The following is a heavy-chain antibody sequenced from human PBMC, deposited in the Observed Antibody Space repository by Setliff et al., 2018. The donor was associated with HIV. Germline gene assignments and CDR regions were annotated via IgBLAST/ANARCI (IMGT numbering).Heavy chain of an antibody. Sequence: SLRLSCAASGFTFSNYGMHWVRQAPGKGLEWMVVIWYDGNNKYYADSVKGRFTISRDNSRNTLYLQMNSLSAEDTAVYYCARSDGYNTMDSWGQGTLVTVSS. D-gene: IGHD3-10*01. J-gene: IGHJ4*02. CDR1: GFTFSNYG. CDR2: IWYDGNNK. V-gene: IGHV3-33*01. CDR3: ARSDGYNTMDS.